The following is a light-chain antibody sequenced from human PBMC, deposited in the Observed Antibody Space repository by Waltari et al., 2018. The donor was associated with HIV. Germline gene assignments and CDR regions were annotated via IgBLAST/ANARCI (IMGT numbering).Light chain of an antibody. CDR2: DVN. CDR1: SSDIGSYHY. V-gene: IGLV2-11*01. Sequence: QSALTQPRSVSGSPGQSVTISCNGSSSDIGSYHYVSWYQQHPGKAPKLIIYDVNKRHSGVPYRFSGAKSGNTASLTIAGLQTEDEADYYCCSYAGSHLPFGGGTKLTVL. J-gene: IGLJ2*01. CDR3: CSYAGSHLP.